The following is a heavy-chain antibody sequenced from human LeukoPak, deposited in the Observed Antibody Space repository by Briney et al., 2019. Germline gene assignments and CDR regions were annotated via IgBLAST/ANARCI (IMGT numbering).Heavy chain of an antibody. V-gene: IGHV1-69*13. D-gene: IGHD3-3*01. Sequence: SVKVSCKASGGTFSSYAISWVRQAPGQGLEWMGGIIPIFGTANYAQKFQDRVTITADESTSTAYMELSSLRSEDTAVYYCARAISYYAFWSGFGYYYYMDVWGKGTTVTVSS. J-gene: IGHJ6*03. CDR1: GGTFSSYA. CDR3: ARAISYYAFWSGFGYYYYMDV. CDR2: IIPIFGTA.